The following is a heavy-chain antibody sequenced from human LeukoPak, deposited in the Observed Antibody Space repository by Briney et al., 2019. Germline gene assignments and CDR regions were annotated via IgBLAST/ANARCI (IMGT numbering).Heavy chain of an antibody. V-gene: IGHV3-30-3*01. CDR2: VSYDGSNK. J-gene: IGHJ4*02. Sequence: HPGRTLRLSCAASGSTFSSYAMHWVRQAPGKGLEWVAVVSYDGSNKYYADSVKGRFIIYRDNSKNTLYLHMNSLRAEDTAVYYCARGTHYYGSGSYYMCDYWGQGTLVTVSS. CDR1: GSTFSSYA. D-gene: IGHD3-10*01. CDR3: ARGTHYYGSGSYYMCDY.